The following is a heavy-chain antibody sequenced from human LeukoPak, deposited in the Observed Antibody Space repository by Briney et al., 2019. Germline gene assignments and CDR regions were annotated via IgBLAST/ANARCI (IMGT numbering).Heavy chain of an antibody. Sequence: PSETLSLTCTVSGGSITSYYWSWIRQPSGKGLEWIGYIYYNGRTTYHPSLTSRVTISVDTSNNQFSLNLSSVTAADTAVYYCARHGGTPAINDAFDIWGQGTMVTVSS. J-gene: IGHJ3*02. CDR2: IYYNGRT. V-gene: IGHV4-59*08. D-gene: IGHD1/OR15-1a*01. CDR3: ARHGGTPAINDAFDI. CDR1: GGSITSYY.